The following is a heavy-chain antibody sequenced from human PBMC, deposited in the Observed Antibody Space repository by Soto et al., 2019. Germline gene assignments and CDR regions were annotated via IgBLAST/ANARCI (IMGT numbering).Heavy chain of an antibody. Sequence: QLKLQESGPGLVKPSETLSLTCSVSGGSISYNSYYWGWIRQPPGKGPEWVGGLFYTGTTYYSPSLKDRFTISVDTSKNSFSLSLTSVTAADTAVYCCARLVVVAPVANAWGQGTLVTVSS. CDR1: GGSISYNSYY. V-gene: IGHV4-39*02. CDR2: LFYTGTT. CDR3: ARLVVVAPVANA. J-gene: IGHJ5*02. D-gene: IGHD2-2*01.